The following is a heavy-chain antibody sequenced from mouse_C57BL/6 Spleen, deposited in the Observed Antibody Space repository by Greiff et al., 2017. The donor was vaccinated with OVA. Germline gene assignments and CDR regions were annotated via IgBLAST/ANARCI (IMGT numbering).Heavy chain of an antibody. Sequence: QVQLQQPGAELVKPGASVKLSCKASGYTFTSYWMQWVKQRPGQGLEWIGEIDPSDSYTNYNQKFKGKATLTVDTSSSTAYMQLSSLTSEDSAVYYCATRGRDYYGMDDYWGQGTTLTVSS. J-gene: IGHJ2*01. CDR2: IDPSDSYT. CDR3: ATRGRDYYGMDDY. V-gene: IGHV1-50*01. D-gene: IGHD1-1*01. CDR1: GYTFTSYW.